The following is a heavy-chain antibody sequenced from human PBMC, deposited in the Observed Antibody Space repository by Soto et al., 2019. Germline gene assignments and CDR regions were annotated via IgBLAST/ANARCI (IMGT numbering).Heavy chain of an antibody. D-gene: IGHD1-1*01. V-gene: IGHV4-39*01. Sequence: LPRTGARCGAPECRSPYTSCWISQPPGKGLEWIGSIYYSGSTYYNPSLNSRVTVSVDTSKNQFSLKVTSVTAADTAVYFCAKVLERSMDVWGQGTTVTVSS. J-gene: IGHJ6*02. CDR3: AKVLERSMDV. CDR1: GAPECRSPYT. CDR2: IYYSGST.